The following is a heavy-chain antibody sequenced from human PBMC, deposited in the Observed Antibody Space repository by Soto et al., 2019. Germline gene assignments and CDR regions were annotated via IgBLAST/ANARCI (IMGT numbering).Heavy chain of an antibody. CDR1: GLPFCSYG. CDR2: IWSDGSNE. V-gene: IGHV3-33*08. Sequence: PGGSLRLCCAASGLPFCSYGMHWVRQAPGKGLEWVAIIWSDGSNENYVDSVKGRFTISRDNSKNTLYLQMNSLGAEDTAVYYCARGLYYFDHWGQGTLVTVSS. CDR3: ARGLYYFDH. J-gene: IGHJ4*02.